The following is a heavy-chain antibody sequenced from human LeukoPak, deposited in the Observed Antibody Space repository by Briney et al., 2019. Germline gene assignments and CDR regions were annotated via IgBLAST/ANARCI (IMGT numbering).Heavy chain of an antibody. CDR1: GGSFSGYY. J-gene: IGHJ5*02. V-gene: IGHV4-34*01. D-gene: IGHD3-22*01. Sequence: SETLSLTCAVYGGSFSGYYWSWIRQPPGKGLEWTGEINHSGSTNYNPSLKSRVTISVDTSKNQFSLKLSSVTAADTAVYYCARVVVMDWFDPWGQGTLVTVSS. CDR3: ARVVVMDWFDP. CDR2: INHSGST.